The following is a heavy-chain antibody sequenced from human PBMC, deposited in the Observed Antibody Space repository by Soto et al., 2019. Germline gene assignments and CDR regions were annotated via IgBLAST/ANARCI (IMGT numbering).Heavy chain of an antibody. CDR2: ISGSGGST. CDR1: GFTFSSYA. CDR3: AKGGGSYYDFWSGYYTFDY. V-gene: IGHV3-23*01. Sequence: PGGSLRLSCAASGFTFSSYAMSWVRQAPGKGLEWVSAISGSGGSTYYADSVKGRFTISRDNSKNTLYLQMNSLRAEDAAVYYCAKGGGSYYDFWSGYYTFDYWGQGTLVTVSS. J-gene: IGHJ4*02. D-gene: IGHD3-3*01.